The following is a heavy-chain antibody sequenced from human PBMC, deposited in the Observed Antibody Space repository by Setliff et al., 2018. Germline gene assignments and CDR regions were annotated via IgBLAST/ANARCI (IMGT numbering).Heavy chain of an antibody. Sequence: PGGSLRLSCAASGLTLSSTWMSWVRLAPGKGPQWVASIARDRSGTFYVDSVKGRFTISRDTSKNQFSLNLNSVTAADTAVYYCAGRYYYLDYFDYWGQGTLVTVSS. CDR1: GLTLSSTW. CDR2: IARDRSGT. CDR3: AGRYYYLDYFDY. V-gene: IGHV3-7*03. D-gene: IGHD3-10*01. J-gene: IGHJ4*02.